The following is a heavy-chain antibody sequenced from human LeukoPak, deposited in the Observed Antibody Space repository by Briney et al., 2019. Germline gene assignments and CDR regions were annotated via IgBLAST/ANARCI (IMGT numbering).Heavy chain of an antibody. V-gene: IGHV4-59*01. CDR2: IYYSGST. D-gene: IGHD4-23*01. J-gene: IGHJ4*02. CDR1: GGSISSYY. Sequence: KPSETLSLTCTVSGGSISSYYWSWIRQPPGKGLEWIGYIYYSGSTNYNPSLKSRVTISVDTSKNQFSLKLSSVTAADTAVYYCAKESLATTLVTYLDYWGQGTLVTVSS. CDR3: AKESLATTLVTYLDY.